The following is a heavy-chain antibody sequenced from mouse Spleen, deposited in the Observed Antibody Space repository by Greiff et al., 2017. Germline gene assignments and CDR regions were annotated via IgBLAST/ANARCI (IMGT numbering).Heavy chain of an antibody. CDR3: ARQDYSYAMDY. V-gene: IGHV5-9*04. CDR1: GFTFSSYT. J-gene: IGHJ4*01. CDR2: ISSGGGNT. Sequence: EVKLVESGGGLVKPGGSLKLSCAASGFTFSSYTMSWVRQTPAKRLEWVATISSGGGNTYYPDSVKGRFTISRDNARNTLYLQMSSLRSEDTAMYYCARQDYSYAMDYWGQGTSVTVSS. D-gene: IGHD1-1*01.